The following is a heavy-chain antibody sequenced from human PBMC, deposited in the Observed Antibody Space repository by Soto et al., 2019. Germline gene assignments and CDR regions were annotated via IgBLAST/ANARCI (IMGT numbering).Heavy chain of an antibody. J-gene: IGHJ4*02. V-gene: IGHV1-3*01. Sequence: QVHLVQSGAEGKKPGAPVKVSCKASGYIFTNYALHWVRQAPGQRLEWMGWFNPGNGNTKYSQKRQGRVTITRDTSATTAYMELASLRSEDTAVYYCARMAYGAYDFDYWGQGTLVPVSS. D-gene: IGHD5-12*01. CDR3: ARMAYGAYDFDY. CDR2: FNPGNGNT. CDR1: GYIFTNYA.